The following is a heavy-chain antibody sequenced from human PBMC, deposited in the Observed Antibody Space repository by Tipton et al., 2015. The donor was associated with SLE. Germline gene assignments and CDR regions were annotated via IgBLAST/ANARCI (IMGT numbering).Heavy chain of an antibody. CDR1: GDVISSGYY. D-gene: IGHD3-3*01. CDR3: ARFLDYYYGMDV. V-gene: IGHV4-38-2*02. CDR2: IYYSGST. J-gene: IGHJ6*02. Sequence: TLSLTCNVSGDVISSGYYWSWIRQPPGKGLEWIGTIGNIYYSGSTYYNPSLKSRVTISGDTSTNRFSLRLSSVTAADTAVYFCARFLDYYYGMDVWGQGTTVTVSS.